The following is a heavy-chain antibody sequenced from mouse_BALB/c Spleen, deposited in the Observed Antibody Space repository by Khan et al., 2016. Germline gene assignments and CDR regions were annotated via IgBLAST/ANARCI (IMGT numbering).Heavy chain of an antibody. CDR3: ARAYSPY. D-gene: IGHD2-12*01. J-gene: IGHJ3*01. CDR1: GFTFSSYA. V-gene: IGHV5-9-4*01. Sequence: EVELVESGGGLVKPGGSLKLSCAASGFTFSSYAMSWVRQSPEKRLEWVAEISRGGSYTYYPDTVTGRFTISIDNAKNTLYLEMDSLRSEDTGMYYCARAYSPYWGQGTLVTVSA. CDR2: ISRGGSYT.